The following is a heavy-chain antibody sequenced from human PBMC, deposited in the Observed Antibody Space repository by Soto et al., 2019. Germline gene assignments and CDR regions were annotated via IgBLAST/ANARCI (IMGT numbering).Heavy chain of an antibody. Sequence: QVQLVQSGAEVKKPGASVKVSCKASGYTFTSYGIIWVRQAPGQGLEWMGWISAYNGNTNYAQKLQGRVTMTTDTSTSTAYMELRSLRSDDTAVYYCARTPDTLRFLEWFPPDYWGQGTLVTVSS. CDR2: ISAYNGNT. V-gene: IGHV1-18*01. D-gene: IGHD3-3*01. CDR1: GYTFTSYG. CDR3: ARTPDTLRFLEWFPPDY. J-gene: IGHJ4*02.